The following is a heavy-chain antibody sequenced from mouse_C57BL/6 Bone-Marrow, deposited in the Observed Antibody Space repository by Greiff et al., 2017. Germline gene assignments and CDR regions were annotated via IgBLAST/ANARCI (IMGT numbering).Heavy chain of an antibody. CDR2: ISSGSSTI. D-gene: IGHD2-3*01. J-gene: IGHJ2*01. V-gene: IGHV5-17*01. CDR1: GFTFSDYG. CDR3: ERNGYYPFDY. Sequence: EVMLVESGGGLVKPGGSLKLSCAASGFTFSDYGMHWVRQAPEKGLEWVAYISSGSSTIYYADTVKGRFTISRDHAKNTLFLQMTSLRSGETDRYYCERNGYYPFDYWGQGTTLTVSS.